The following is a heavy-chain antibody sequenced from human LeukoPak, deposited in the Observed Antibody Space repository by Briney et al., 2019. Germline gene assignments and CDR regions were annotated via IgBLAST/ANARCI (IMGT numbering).Heavy chain of an antibody. Sequence: SETLSLTCTVSGASISSSTYYWGWIRQPPGKGLEWIGSVNYSGRTFNNPSLKSRVTISVDTSKNQFSLKLSSVTAADTAVYYCARGNLGYCSGGSCSLTTWFDPWGQGTLVTVSS. CDR1: GASISSSTYY. CDR2: VNYSGRT. V-gene: IGHV4-39*07. CDR3: ARGNLGYCSGGSCSLTTWFDP. D-gene: IGHD2-15*01. J-gene: IGHJ5*02.